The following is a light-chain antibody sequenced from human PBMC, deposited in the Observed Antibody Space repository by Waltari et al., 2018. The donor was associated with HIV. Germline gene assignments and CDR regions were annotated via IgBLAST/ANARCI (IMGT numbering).Light chain of an antibody. J-gene: IGLJ3*02. CDR1: SSDIGAYDF. CDR2: DVT. Sequence: QSALTQPHSVSGSPGQSVTISCTGTSSDIGAYDFVSWYQQHPGKAPKLMIYDVTKRPSEVPDRFSGSKSGNAASLTISGLQAEDEADYYCSAWDSSLSAWVFGGGTKLAVL. CDR3: SAWDSSLSAWV. V-gene: IGLV2-11*01.